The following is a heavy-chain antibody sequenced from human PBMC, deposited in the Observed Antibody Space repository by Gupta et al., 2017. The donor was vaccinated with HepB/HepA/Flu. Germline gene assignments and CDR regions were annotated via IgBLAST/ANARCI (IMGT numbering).Heavy chain of an antibody. V-gene: IGHV3-33*01. Sequence: QVQLVESGGGVVQPGRSLRLSCAASGFTFSSYGMHWVRQAPGKGLEWVAVIWYDGSNKYYADSVKGRFTSSRENSKNTLYLQMNSLRAEDTAVYYCAREGGGLVPAAFDYWGQGTLVTVSS. CDR1: GFTFSSYG. CDR3: AREGGGLVPAAFDY. J-gene: IGHJ4*02. CDR2: IWYDGSNK. D-gene: IGHD2-2*01.